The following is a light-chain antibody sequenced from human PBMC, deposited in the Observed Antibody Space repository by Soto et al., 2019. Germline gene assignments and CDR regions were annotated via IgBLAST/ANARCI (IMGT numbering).Light chain of an antibody. CDR1: QNVYNN. Sequence: EIVMTQSPATLSVSPGEGATLSCKASQNVYNNLAWYQQRPGQPPRLLIYDASTRATGISARFSGSGYGTELTLPIRSLLSEDFAVCFCQQCRNWPLTFGAVSEV. CDR2: DAS. CDR3: QQCRNWPLT. J-gene: IGKJ4*01. V-gene: IGKV3-15*01.